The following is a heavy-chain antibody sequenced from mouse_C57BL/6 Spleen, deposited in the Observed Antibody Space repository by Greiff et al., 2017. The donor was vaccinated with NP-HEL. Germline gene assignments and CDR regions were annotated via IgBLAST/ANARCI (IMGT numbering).Heavy chain of an antibody. Sequence: EVQRVESGGGLVKPGGSLKLSCAASGFTFSDYGMHWVRQAPEKGLEWVAYISSGSSTIYYADPVKGRFTISRDNAKNTLFRKKTSLRSEDRAMYDCARSQGSSYYYAMDYWGQGTSVTVSA. CDR2: ISSGSSTI. V-gene: IGHV5-17*01. J-gene: IGHJ4*01. D-gene: IGHD1-1*01. CDR3: ARSQGSSYYYAMDY. CDR1: GFTFSDYG.